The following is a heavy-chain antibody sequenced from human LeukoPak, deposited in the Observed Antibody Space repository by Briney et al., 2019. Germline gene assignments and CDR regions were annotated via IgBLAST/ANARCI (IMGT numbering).Heavy chain of an antibody. CDR2: INPNSHGI. J-gene: IGHJ5*02. Sequence: ASVKVSFKASGYSFTDYYIHWVRQAPGQGLEWMGWINPNSHGINYAQKFQGRVTMTRDTSISTAYMNLSRLRSDDTAVYYCARVKALGIVGSTTVLDPWGQGTLVTVSS. CDR1: GYSFTDYY. V-gene: IGHV1-2*02. CDR3: ARVKALGIVGSTTVLDP. D-gene: IGHD1-26*01.